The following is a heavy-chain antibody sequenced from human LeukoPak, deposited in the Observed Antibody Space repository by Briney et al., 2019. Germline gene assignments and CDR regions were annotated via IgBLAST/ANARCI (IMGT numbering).Heavy chain of an antibody. V-gene: IGHV4-30-4*08. Sequence: SETLSLTCTVSGGSISSGDYYWSWIRQPPGKGLEWIGYIYYSGSTYYNPSLKSRVTISVDTSKNQFSLKLSSVTAADTAVYYCAREGDSSGYDREDAFDIWGQGTMVTVSS. CDR2: IYYSGST. D-gene: IGHD3-22*01. J-gene: IGHJ3*02. CDR3: AREGDSSGYDREDAFDI. CDR1: GGSISSGDYY.